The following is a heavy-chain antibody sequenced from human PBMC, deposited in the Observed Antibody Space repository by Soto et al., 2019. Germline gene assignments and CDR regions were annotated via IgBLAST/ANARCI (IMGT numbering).Heavy chain of an antibody. Sequence: PSETLSLTCAVSGGSISSGGYSWSWIRQPPGKGLEWIGYIYESGSTYYNPSLKSRVTISVDTSKNQFSLKLSSVTAADTAVYYCARAPRGNYGYPSYFDYWGQGTLVTVSS. CDR3: ARAPRGNYGYPSYFDY. CDR2: IYESGST. CDR1: GGSISSGGYS. V-gene: IGHV4-30-2*05. D-gene: IGHD3-10*01. J-gene: IGHJ4*02.